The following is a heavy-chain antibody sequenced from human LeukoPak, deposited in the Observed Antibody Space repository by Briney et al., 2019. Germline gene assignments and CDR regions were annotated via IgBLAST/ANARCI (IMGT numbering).Heavy chain of an antibody. J-gene: IGHJ4*02. D-gene: IGHD3-3*01. CDR1: GGSISSYY. Sequence: SETLCLTCTVSGGSISSYYWSWIRQPPGKGLEWIGYIYYSGSTNYNPSLKSRVTISVDTSKNQFSLKLSSVTAADTAVYYCARGVYDFWSGYYTGGHFDYWGQGTLVTVSS. CDR3: ARGVYDFWSGYYTGGHFDY. V-gene: IGHV4-59*01. CDR2: IYYSGST.